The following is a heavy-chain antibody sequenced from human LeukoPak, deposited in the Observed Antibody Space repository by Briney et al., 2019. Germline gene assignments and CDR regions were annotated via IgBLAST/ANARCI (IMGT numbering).Heavy chain of an antibody. J-gene: IGHJ5*02. CDR1: GGSFSGYY. CDR3: ARGPPGGSYYH. D-gene: IGHD1-26*01. Sequence: SETLSLTCAVYGGSFSGYYWSWIRQPPGKGLEWIGEINHSGSTNYNPSLKSRVTISVDTSKNQFSLKLGSVTAADTALYYCARGPPGGSYYHWGQGTLATVSA. V-gene: IGHV4-34*01. CDR2: INHSGST.